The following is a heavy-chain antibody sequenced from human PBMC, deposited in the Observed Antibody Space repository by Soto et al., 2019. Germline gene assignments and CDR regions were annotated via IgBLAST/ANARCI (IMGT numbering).Heavy chain of an antibody. CDR3: SIDCSSTRCYKDY. V-gene: IGHV1-69*08. CDR1: GGTFSSYT. CDR2: IIPILGIA. D-gene: IGHD2-2*02. J-gene: IGHJ4*02. Sequence: QVQLVQSGAEVKKPGSSVKVSCKASGGTFSSYTISWVRQAPGQGLEWMGRIIPILGIANYAQKFQGRVTIPADKSTSTAYMELSSLRSEDTAVYYCSIDCSSTRCYKDYWGQGTLVTGSS.